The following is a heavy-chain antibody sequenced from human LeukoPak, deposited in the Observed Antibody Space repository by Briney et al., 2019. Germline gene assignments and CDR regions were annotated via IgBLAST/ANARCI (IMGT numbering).Heavy chain of an antibody. J-gene: IGHJ4*02. CDR2: IEYGESTT. CDR3: VRNSGWYGIS. V-gene: IGHV3-23*01. CDR1: GFTLSSYE. D-gene: IGHD6-19*01. Sequence: GGSLRLSCMVSGFTLSSYEMSWIRQAPGKGLEWVSSIEYGESTTHYADSVRGRFTISRDNYKNTLYLQLTSLSDDDTAVYFCVRNSGWYGISWGQGTLVIVSS.